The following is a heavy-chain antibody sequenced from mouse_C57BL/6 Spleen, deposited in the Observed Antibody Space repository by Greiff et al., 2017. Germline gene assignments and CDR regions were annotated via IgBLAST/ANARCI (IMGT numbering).Heavy chain of an antibody. J-gene: IGHJ1*03. CDR2: ISSGSSTI. D-gene: IGHD2-1*01. CDR1: GFTFSDSG. V-gene: IGHV5-17*01. Sequence: EVQGVESGGGLVKPGGSLKLSCAASGFTFSDSGMHWVRQAPEKGLEWVADISSGSSTIYYADTVKGRFTISSDNAKNTLVLQMTSLRSEDTAMYYCASGYYGHYVLYGYFDVWGTGTTVTVSS. CDR3: ASGYYGHYVLYGYFDV.